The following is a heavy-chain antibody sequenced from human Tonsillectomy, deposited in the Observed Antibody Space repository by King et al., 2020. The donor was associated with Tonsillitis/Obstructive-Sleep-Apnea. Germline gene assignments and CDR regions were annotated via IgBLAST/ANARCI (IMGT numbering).Heavy chain of an antibody. CDR3: AKDNYYETSGYYNDYYYYCMDV. Sequence: VQLVESGGGLVQPGGSLRLSCSASGFTFSSYAMNWVRQAPGKGLEWVSTISGGGGDTYYADSVKGRFTISRDNSKNTLYLQMNSLRAEDTAVYFCAKDNYYETSGYYNDYYYYCMDVWGKGTTVTVS. J-gene: IGHJ6*03. CDR2: ISGGGGDT. V-gene: IGHV3-23*04. CDR1: GFTFSSYA. D-gene: IGHD3-22*01.